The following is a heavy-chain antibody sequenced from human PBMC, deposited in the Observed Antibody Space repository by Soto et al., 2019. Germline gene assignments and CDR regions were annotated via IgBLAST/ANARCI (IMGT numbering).Heavy chain of an antibody. V-gene: IGHV3-21*06. CDR2: ISTAGTNT. Sequence: GGSLRLSCAVSGFSFSSHSMNWVRQAPGKGLEWVSSISTAGTNTYYADSVQGRFTVSRDNAKNSLYLQMNSLRADDTAIYYCARAQTGYADYWGRGTLVTVSS. D-gene: IGHD7-27*01. J-gene: IGHJ4*02. CDR3: ARAQTGYADY. CDR1: GFSFSSHS.